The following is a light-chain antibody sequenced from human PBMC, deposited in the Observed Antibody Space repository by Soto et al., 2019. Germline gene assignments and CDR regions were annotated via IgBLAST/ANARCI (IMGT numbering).Light chain of an antibody. V-gene: IGKV3-15*01. CDR2: GAS. CDR1: RFINTD. CDR3: LQYNNWPFT. Sequence: EIVMTHSPAFLSVSPGERATLSCRASRFINTDLAWYQQKPGQAPRLLIYGASTRATGIPARFSGSGSGTEFTLTIGSLQSEDFAVYYCLQYNNWPFTFGPGTKVDV. J-gene: IGKJ3*01.